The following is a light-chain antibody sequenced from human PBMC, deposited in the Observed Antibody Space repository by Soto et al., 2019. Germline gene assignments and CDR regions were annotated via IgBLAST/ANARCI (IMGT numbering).Light chain of an antibody. CDR2: EVD. V-gene: IGLV2-8*01. CDR3: CSYADTNNPV. J-gene: IGLJ2*01. CDR1: SSDVGGYNL. Sequence: QSALTQPPSASGSPGQSVTISCTGTSSDVGGYNLVSWYQQHPGKAPKLMIYEVDKRPSGVPDRFSGSKSGNTASLTVSGLQAEDETDYYCCSYADTNNPVFGGGTQLTVL.